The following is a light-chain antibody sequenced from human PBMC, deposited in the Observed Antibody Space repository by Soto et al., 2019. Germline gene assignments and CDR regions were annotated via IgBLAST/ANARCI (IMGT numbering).Light chain of an antibody. CDR3: SSYTSSNTHV. CDR1: SSDVGGYNY. V-gene: IGLV2-14*01. J-gene: IGLJ1*01. CDR2: DVS. Sequence: QSALTQPASVSGSPGQSITISCTGTSSDVGGYNYVSRYQQHPGKVPKLMIYDVSSRPSGVSNRFSGSKSGNTASLTISGLQAEDEADYYCSSYTSSNTHVFGGGTKLTVL.